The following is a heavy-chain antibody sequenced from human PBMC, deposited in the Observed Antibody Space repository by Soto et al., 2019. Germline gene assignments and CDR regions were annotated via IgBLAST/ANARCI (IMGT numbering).Heavy chain of an antibody. V-gene: IGHV3-72*01. CDR3: ARASTPDSTGYDY. Sequence: EVQLVESGGGLVQPGGSLRLSCAASGFTLSDHYMDWVRQAPGKGLESVGRSRNRVKSFTTAYAASVRGRFTFSRDDSTNSLYLQMNSLKTDDTAVYYCARASTPDSTGYDYWGQGTLVTVSS. CDR1: GFTLSDHY. CDR2: SRNRVKSFTT. D-gene: IGHD3-3*01. J-gene: IGHJ4*02.